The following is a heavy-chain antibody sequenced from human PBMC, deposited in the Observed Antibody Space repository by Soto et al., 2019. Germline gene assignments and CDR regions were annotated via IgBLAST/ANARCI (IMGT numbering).Heavy chain of an antibody. CDR1: GDSVSGNSAA. CDR2: TYYRSKWYN. CDR3: SREFAGYETCDSYFNY. V-gene: IGHV6-1*01. D-gene: IGHD3-16*01. Sequence: SQTLSLTCAISGDSVSGNSAAWNWIRQSPSRGLEWLGRTYYRSKWYNDYAVSVKSRITVTPDTSKSQFSLHLNSVTPEDTAVYDSSREFAGYETCDSYFNYWRELALVVFSS. J-gene: IGHJ4*03.